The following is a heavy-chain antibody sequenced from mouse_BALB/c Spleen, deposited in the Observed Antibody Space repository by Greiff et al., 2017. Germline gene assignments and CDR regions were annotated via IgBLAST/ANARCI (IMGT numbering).Heavy chain of an antibody. Sequence: DVHLVESGGGLVQPGGSLKLSCAASGFTFSSYGMSWVRQTPDKRLELVATINSNGGSTYYPDSVKGRFTISRDNAKNTLYLQMSSLKSEDTAMYYCARDSPMIRGWFAYWGQGTLVTVSA. CDR3: ARDSPMIRGWFAY. CDR2: INSNGGST. D-gene: IGHD2-4*01. V-gene: IGHV5-6-3*01. CDR1: GFTFSSYG. J-gene: IGHJ3*01.